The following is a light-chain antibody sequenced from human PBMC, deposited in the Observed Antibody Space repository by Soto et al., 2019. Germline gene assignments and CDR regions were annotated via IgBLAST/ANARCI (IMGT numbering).Light chain of an antibody. CDR3: QQSYSTPLT. J-gene: IGKJ4*01. Sequence: DIQMTQSPSSLSAFIGDRVTITCRTSQSISSYLNWYQQKPGKAPNLLIYGASSLQTGVPSRFSGSGSGTDFTLTISSLQPEDFATYYCQQSYSTPLTFGGGTQVEIK. V-gene: IGKV1-39*01. CDR2: GAS. CDR1: QSISSY.